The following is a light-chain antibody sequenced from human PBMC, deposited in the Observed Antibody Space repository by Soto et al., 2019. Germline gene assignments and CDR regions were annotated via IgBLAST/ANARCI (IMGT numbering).Light chain of an antibody. J-gene: IGLJ3*02. CDR2: NNN. CDR3: VAWDGSLNGWV. V-gene: IGLV1-44*01. CDR1: SSNIGSNN. Sequence: QSVLTQPPSASGTPGQRVAISCSGSSSNIGSNNVNWYQQLQGTAPKLLIYNNNQRPSGVADRFSGSKSGTSASLAISVLQSEDEADYYCVAWDGSLNGWVFAGGTKLTVL.